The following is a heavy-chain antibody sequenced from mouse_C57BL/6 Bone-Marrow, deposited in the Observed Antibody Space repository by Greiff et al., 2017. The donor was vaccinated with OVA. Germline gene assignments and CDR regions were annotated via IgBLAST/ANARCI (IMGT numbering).Heavy chain of an antibody. J-gene: IGHJ1*03. Sequence: DVKLQESGPELVKPGASVKIPCKASGYTFTDYNMDWVKQSHGKSLEWIGDINPNNGGTIYNQKFKGKATLTVDKSSSTAYMELRSLTSEDTAVYYCARDYSKRYFDVWGTGTTVTVSS. CDR3: ARDYSKRYFDV. V-gene: IGHV1-18*01. CDR1: GYTFTDYN. CDR2: INPNNGGT. D-gene: IGHD2-5*01.